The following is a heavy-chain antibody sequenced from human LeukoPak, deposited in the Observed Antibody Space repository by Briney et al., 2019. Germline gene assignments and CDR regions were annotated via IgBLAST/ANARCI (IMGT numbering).Heavy chain of an antibody. CDR3: AKPAKTDYADY. V-gene: IGHV3-21*04. J-gene: IGHJ4*02. Sequence: GGSLRLSCAASGFTFSSYSMNWVRQAPGKGLEWVSSISSSSSYIYYADSVKGRFTISRDNSKNTLYLQMNSLRAEDTALYYCAKPAKTDYADYWGQGTLVTVSS. D-gene: IGHD1-14*01. CDR2: ISSSSSYI. CDR1: GFTFSSYS.